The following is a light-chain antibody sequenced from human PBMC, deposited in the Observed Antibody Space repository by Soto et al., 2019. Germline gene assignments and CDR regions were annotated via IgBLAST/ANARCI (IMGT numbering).Light chain of an antibody. CDR3: QQYYSYRWT. CDR2: AAS. CDR1: QGISSY. J-gene: IGKJ1*01. V-gene: IGKV1-8*01. Sequence: AILMTQSPASFSASPGDRVTITCRASQGISSYLAWYQQKPGKAPKLLIYAASTLQSGVPSRFSGSGSGTDFTLTISCLQSEDFATYYCQQYYSYRWTFGQGTKVDI.